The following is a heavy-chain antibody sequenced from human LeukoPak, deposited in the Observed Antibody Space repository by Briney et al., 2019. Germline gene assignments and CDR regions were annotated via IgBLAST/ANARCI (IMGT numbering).Heavy chain of an antibody. D-gene: IGHD4-17*01. Sequence: GGSLRLSCTASGFTFGDYAMSWLRQAPGKGLEWVGFIRSRGSGGTTEYAASVKGRFTISRDDSKSIAYLQMNSLKTEDTAVYYCTKGGDYHYYFDYWGQGTLVTVSS. V-gene: IGHV3-49*03. J-gene: IGHJ4*02. CDR2: IRSRGSGGTT. CDR1: GFTFGDYA. CDR3: TKGGDYHYYFDY.